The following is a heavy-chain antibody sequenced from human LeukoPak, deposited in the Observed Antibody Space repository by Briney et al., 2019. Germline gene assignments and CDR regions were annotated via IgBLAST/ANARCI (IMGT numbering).Heavy chain of an antibody. Sequence: GGSLRLSCAASGFTFSGYWMSWVRQAPGKGLEWVANIKPDGSDKAYVDSVKGRFTISRDNTKNSLYLQMSSLRAEDTALYYCARAMTWGQGTLVSVSS. V-gene: IGHV3-7*01. CDR1: GFTFSGYW. J-gene: IGHJ5*02. CDR3: ARAMT. CDR2: IKPDGSDK.